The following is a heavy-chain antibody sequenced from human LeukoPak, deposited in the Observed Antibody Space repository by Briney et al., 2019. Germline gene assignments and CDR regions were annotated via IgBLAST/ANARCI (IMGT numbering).Heavy chain of an antibody. V-gene: IGHV3-73*01. CDR2: IRSKANSYAT. D-gene: IGHD3-22*01. CDR3: TRQNYYDSSGYLL. J-gene: IGHJ4*02. Sequence: GGSLRLSCAASGFTFSGSAMHWVRQASGKGLEWVGRIRSKANSYATAYAASVKGRFTISRDDSKNTAYLQMNSLKTEDTAVYYCTRQNYYDSSGYLLWGQGTLVTVSS. CDR1: GFTFSGSA.